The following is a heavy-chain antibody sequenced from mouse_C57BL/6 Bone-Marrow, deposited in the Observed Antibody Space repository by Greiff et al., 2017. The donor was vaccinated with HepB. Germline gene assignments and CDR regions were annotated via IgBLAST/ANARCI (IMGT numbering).Heavy chain of an antibody. Sequence: EVKVVESGGGLVKPGGSLKLSCAASGFTFSSYAMSWVRQTPEKRLEWVATISDGGSYTYYPDNVKGRFTISRDNAKNNLYLQMSHLKSEDTAMYYCAREDYGSSYPWFAYWGQGTLVTVSA. CDR2: ISDGGSYT. D-gene: IGHD1-1*01. CDR3: AREDYGSSYPWFAY. J-gene: IGHJ3*01. V-gene: IGHV5-4*01. CDR1: GFTFSSYA.